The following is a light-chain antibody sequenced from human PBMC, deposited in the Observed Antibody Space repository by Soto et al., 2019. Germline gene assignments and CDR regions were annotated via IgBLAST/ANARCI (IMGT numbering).Light chain of an antibody. CDR1: SSNIGTNS. CDR2: RNN. V-gene: IGLV1-47*01. Sequence: QSVLTQPPSASGTPGQRVTISCSGSSSNIGTNSVYWYQQLPGTAPKLLVYRNNQRPSGVSDRFSVSKSGTSASLAISGLRSEDEADYCCAAWDGSLSGRVFGGGTKLTVL. J-gene: IGLJ3*02. CDR3: AAWDGSLSGRV.